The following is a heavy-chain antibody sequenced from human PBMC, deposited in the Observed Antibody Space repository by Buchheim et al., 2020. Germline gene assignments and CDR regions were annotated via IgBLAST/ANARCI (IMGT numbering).Heavy chain of an antibody. CDR1: GFTFSTYW. D-gene: IGHD3-22*01. CDR3: ARVPSVTVWLIGDWFDP. Sequence: EVQLVESGGGLVQPGGSLRLSCAASGFTFSTYWMSWVRQAPGRGLEWVANIKQDGSEKYYVDSVKGRFNISRDNAKNSLFLQMNSLRAEDTAVYYCARVPSVTVWLIGDWFDPWGQGTL. J-gene: IGHJ5*02. V-gene: IGHV3-7*01. CDR2: IKQDGSEK.